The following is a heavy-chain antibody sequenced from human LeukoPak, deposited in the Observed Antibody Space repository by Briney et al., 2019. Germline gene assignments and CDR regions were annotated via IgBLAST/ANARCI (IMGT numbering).Heavy chain of an antibody. CDR2: IGTAGDT. Sequence: GGSLRLSCAASGFTFSSYDMHWVRQATGKGLEWVSAIGTAGDTYYPGSVKGRFTISRENAKNSLYLQMNSLRAGDTAVYYCARSRLNDYFDYWAQGTLVTVSS. V-gene: IGHV3-13*01. CDR3: ARSRLNDYFDY. CDR1: GFTFSSYD. J-gene: IGHJ4*02.